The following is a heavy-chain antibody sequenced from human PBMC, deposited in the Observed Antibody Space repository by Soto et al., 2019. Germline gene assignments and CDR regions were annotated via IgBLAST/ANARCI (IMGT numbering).Heavy chain of an antibody. J-gene: IGHJ5*02. D-gene: IGHD3-10*01. CDR3: ARSLWTMGTTGLWFDP. CDR2: ISGSGHIT. Sequence: EVQLLESGGGSVQPGGSLRLSCAGSGFTISTYAMSWVRQAPGKGLEWDSGISGSGHITYYSDSVKGRFTVSRDISTNTLDLHRSSLSPGDTAVYHCARSLWTMGTTGLWFDPWGQGKGVTVSS. CDR1: GFTISTYA. V-gene: IGHV3-23*01.